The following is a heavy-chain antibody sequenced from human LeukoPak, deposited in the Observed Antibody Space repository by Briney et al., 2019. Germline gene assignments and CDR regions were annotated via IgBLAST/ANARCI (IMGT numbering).Heavy chain of an antibody. J-gene: IGHJ4*02. CDR3: ARGNYFDS. Sequence: GGSLRLSCAASGFTFSSYSMHWVRQAPGKGLEWVSSISTTTYTYYADSVKGRFTISRDNAKNSLYLQMDSLRAEDTGVYYCARGNYFDSWGQGTLVTVSS. V-gene: IGHV3-21*01. CDR2: ISTTTYT. CDR1: GFTFSSYS.